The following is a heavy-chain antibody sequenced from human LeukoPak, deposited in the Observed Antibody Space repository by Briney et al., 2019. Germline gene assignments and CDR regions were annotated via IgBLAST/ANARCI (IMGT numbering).Heavy chain of an antibody. J-gene: IGHJ1*01. CDR3: ATWGDTTAEYFQR. D-gene: IGHD2-21*02. CDR2: INPDGRDT. CDR1: GFTFSNYA. V-gene: IGHV3-7*01. Sequence: GGSLRLSCAASGFTFSNYAMTWVRQAPGKGLEWVAHINPDGRDTYYVDSVKGRFTISRDNAQNSMYLQMNSLRVEDTAVYYCATWGDTTAEYFQRWGQGTLVTVSS.